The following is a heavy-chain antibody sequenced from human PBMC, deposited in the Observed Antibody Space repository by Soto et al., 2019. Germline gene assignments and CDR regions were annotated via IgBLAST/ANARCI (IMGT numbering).Heavy chain of an antibody. CDR3: AKDTQAVAGQDYWYFDL. Sequence: EVQLVESGGGLVQPGRSLRLSCAASGFTFDDYAMHWVRQAPGKGLEWVSGISWNSGSIGYADSVKGRFTISRENAKNSLYLQMNSLRAEDTALYYCAKDTQAVAGQDYWYFDLWGRGTLVTVSS. D-gene: IGHD6-19*01. V-gene: IGHV3-9*01. CDR2: ISWNSGSI. J-gene: IGHJ2*01. CDR1: GFTFDDYA.